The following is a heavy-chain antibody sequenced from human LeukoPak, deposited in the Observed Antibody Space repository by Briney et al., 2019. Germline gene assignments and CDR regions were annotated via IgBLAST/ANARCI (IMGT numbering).Heavy chain of an antibody. CDR2: ITSSSSYI. CDR1: GFTFSRYS. D-gene: IGHD6-6*01. J-gene: IGHJ4*02. CDR3: ARGREYSRTSEDY. V-gene: IGHV3-21*06. Sequence: GGSLRLSCAASGFTFSRYSMNWVRQPPGKGLEWVLLITSSSSYIYYADSVKGRFTISRDNVKNSLYLQMNSLRAEDTAVYYCARGREYSRTSEDYWGQGTRVTVSS.